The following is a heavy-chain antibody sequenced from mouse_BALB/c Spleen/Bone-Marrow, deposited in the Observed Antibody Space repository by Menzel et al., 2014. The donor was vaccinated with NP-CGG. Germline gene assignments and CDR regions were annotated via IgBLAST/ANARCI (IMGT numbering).Heavy chain of an antibody. CDR2: IYPSDNYT. CDR1: GYTFTSYW. V-gene: IGHV1-69*02. Sequence: QVQLQQSGAELVRPGASVKLSCKTSGYTFTSYWINWVKQRPGQGLEWIGNIYPSDNYTNYNQKFKDKATLTVVISSTTAYMQLSSPTSEDSAVYYCTRTYEYFDYWGQGTTLTVSS. J-gene: IGHJ2*01. CDR3: TRTYEYFDY. D-gene: IGHD2-3*01.